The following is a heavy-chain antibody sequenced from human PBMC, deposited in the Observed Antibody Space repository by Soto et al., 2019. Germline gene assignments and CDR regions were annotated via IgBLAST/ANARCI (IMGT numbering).Heavy chain of an antibody. CDR3: ATTVTKDLYYYYYGMDV. Sequence: QLQLQESGPGLVKPSETLSLTYTVSGGSISSSSYYWGWIRQPPGKGLEWIGSIYYSGSTYYNPSLKSRVTISVDTSKNQFSLKLSSVTAADTAVYYCATTVTKDLYYYYYGMDVWGQGTTVTVSS. V-gene: IGHV4-39*01. CDR1: GGSISSSSYY. D-gene: IGHD4-17*01. CDR2: IYYSGST. J-gene: IGHJ6*02.